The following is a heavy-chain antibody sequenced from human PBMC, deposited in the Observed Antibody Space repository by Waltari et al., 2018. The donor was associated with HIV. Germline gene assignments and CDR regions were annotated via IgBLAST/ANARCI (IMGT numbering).Heavy chain of an antibody. D-gene: IGHD5-18*01. V-gene: IGHV3-23*01. CDR1: GFTFSSYA. CDR2: ISGSGGST. Sequence: EVQLLESGGGLVQPGGPLRLSCAASGFTFSSYAMSWGRQGPGKGLEWVSAISGSGGSTYYADSVKGRFTISRDNSKNTLYLQMNSLRAEDTAVYYCAKDVIQPHIYWGQGTLVTVSS. J-gene: IGHJ4*02. CDR3: AKDVIQPHIY.